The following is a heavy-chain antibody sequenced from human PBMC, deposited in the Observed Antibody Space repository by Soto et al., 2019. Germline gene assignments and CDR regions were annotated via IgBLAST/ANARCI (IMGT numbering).Heavy chain of an antibody. CDR3: ARGPISFDY. D-gene: IGHD3-3*02. CDR1: TFSSYT. Sequence: TFSSYTISWVRQAPGQGLEWMGRIIPILGIANYAQKFQGRVTITADKSTSTAYMELSSLRSEDTAVYYCARGPISFDYWGQGTLVTVSS. CDR2: IIPILGIA. V-gene: IGHV1-69*02. J-gene: IGHJ4*02.